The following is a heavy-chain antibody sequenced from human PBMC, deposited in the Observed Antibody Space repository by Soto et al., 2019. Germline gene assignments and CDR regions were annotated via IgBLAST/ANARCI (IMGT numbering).Heavy chain of an antibody. V-gene: IGHV4-39*01. CDR1: GGSISSSSYY. J-gene: IGHJ4*02. D-gene: IGHD1-20*01. Sequence: PSETLSLTCTVSGGSISSSSYYWGWIRQPPGKGLEWIGSIYYSGSTYYNPSLKSRVTISVDTSKNQFSLKLSSVTAADTAVDYCARHRPGIMRSVDYWGQGTLVTVSS. CDR2: IYYSGST. CDR3: ARHRPGIMRSVDY.